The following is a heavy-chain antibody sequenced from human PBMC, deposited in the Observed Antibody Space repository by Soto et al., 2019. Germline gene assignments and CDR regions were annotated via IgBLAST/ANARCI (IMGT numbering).Heavy chain of an antibody. V-gene: IGHV1-69*13. J-gene: IGHJ4*02. CDR2: IIPIFGTA. D-gene: IGHD3-10*01. CDR3: ARVQYYYGSGILSGLDY. Sequence: GASVKVSCKASGGTFSSYAISWVLQAPGQGLEWMGGIIPIFGTANYAQKFQGRVTITADESTSTAYMELSSLRSEDTAVYYCARVQYYYGSGILSGLDYWGQGTLVTVSS. CDR1: GGTFSSYA.